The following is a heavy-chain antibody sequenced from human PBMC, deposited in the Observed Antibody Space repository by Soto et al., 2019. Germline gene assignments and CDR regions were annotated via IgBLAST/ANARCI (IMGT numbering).Heavy chain of an antibody. D-gene: IGHD1-1*01. V-gene: IGHV4-39*01. CDR3: ARRGVLERPYGMDV. Sequence: QLQLQESGPGLVKPSETLSLTCTVSGGSISSSYYWGWIRQPPGKGLEWIGTIFYSGSTYYNPSLKSRVVISVDTSKNQFSLKLTSVTAADTAVYYCARRGVLERPYGMDVWGQGTTVTVSS. CDR2: IFYSGST. J-gene: IGHJ6*02. CDR1: GGSISSSYY.